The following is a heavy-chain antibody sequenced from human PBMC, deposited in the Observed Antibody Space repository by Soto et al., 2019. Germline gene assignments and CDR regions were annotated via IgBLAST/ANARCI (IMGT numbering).Heavy chain of an antibody. Sequence: QAQLVQSGAEVKKPGASVKVSCKASGYTFTSYDINWVRQATGQGLEWMGWMNPNSGNTGYAQKFKGRVTMTRNTSISTAYMELSSLRSEDTAVYYCARGLSSGWYGGHYFDYWGQGTLVTVSS. CDR2: MNPNSGNT. J-gene: IGHJ4*02. V-gene: IGHV1-8*01. D-gene: IGHD6-19*01. CDR3: ARGLSSGWYGGHYFDY. CDR1: GYTFTSYD.